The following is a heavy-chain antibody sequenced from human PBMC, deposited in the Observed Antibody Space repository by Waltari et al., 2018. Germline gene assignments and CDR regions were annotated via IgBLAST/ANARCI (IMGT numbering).Heavy chain of an antibody. CDR2: LDPEDGQA. CDR1: GDTFTDNY. CDR3: AAALGGGISASRPFHF. D-gene: IGHD3-10*01. J-gene: IGHJ3*01. V-gene: IGHV1-69-2*01. Sequence: EVQLLQSGAEVKKPGTPVKISCKVSGDTFTDNYIHWIQQAPGKGLQWMGLLDPEDGQAGYEEKFQGRVTMTADTSIHTAYMELTSLTSEDTAFYYCAAALGGGISASRPFHFWGQGTMITVSS.